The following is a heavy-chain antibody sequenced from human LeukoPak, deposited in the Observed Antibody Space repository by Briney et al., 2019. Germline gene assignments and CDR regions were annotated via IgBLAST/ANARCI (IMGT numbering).Heavy chain of an antibody. CDR1: GYSISSGYY. CDR2: IYHSGST. D-gene: IGHD2-15*01. J-gene: IGHJ4*02. CDR3: ARGGGEIVVVVAAYFDY. Sequence: SETLSLTCTVSGYSISSGYYWGWIRQPPGKGLEWIGSIYHSGSTYYNPSLKSRVTISVDTSKNQFSLKLSSMTAADTAVYYCARGGGEIVVVVAAYFDYWGQGTLVTVSS. V-gene: IGHV4-38-2*02.